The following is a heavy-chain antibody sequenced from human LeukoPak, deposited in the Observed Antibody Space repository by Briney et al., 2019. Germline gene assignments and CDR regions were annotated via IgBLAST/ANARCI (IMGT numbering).Heavy chain of an antibody. CDR1: GFTVSSNY. CDR3: ARDLPTGSYGMDV. J-gene: IGHJ6*02. CDR2: IYSGGST. V-gene: IGHV3-53*01. Sequence: GGSLRLSCAASGFTVSSNYMSWVRQAPGKGLEWVSVIYSGGSTYYADSVKGRFTISRDNSKNTLYLQMNSLRAEDTAVYYCARDLPTGSYGMDVWGQGTTVTVSS. D-gene: IGHD4-17*01.